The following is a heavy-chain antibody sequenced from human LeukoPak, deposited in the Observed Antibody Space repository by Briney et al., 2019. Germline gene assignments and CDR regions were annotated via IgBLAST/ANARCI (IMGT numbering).Heavy chain of an antibody. CDR1: GFTFSSYE. CDR3: ARGAYYYDSSGYPNWFDP. J-gene: IGHJ5*02. Sequence: GGPLRLSCAASGFTFSSYEMNWVRQAPGKGLEWVSYISSSGSTIYYADSVKGRFTISRDNAKNSLYLQMNSLRAEDTAVYYCARGAYYYDSSGYPNWFDPWGQGTLVTVSS. D-gene: IGHD3-22*01. CDR2: ISSSGSTI. V-gene: IGHV3-48*03.